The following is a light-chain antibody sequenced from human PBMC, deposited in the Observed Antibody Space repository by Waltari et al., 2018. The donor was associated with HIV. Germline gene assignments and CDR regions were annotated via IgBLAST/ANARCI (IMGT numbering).Light chain of an antibody. J-gene: IGLJ3*02. CDR2: DVF. V-gene: IGLV2-23*02. CDR1: RSHVDGSNF. CDR3: CSYAGSRTWV. Sequence: QSALPQPASVSGSPGQSLTISCTRTRSHVDGSNFVSLYQQHPGKAPKLIIFDVFKRPSGVSVRFSGSKSGNTASLTISGLQSEDEADYYCCSYAGSRTWVFGGGTKVTVL.